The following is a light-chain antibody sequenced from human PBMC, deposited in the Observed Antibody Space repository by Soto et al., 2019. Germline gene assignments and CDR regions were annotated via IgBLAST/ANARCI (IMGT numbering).Light chain of an antibody. Sequence: DIVMTQSPDSLAVSLGERATINCKSSQSVLYSSNNKNYLAWYQQKPGQPPNQHIYWASTRESGVPDRFSGSWSGTDFTLTISSLQAEDVAVYYCQQYYSTPWTFGQGTKVEIK. CDR3: QQYYSTPWT. V-gene: IGKV4-1*01. CDR1: QSVLYSSNNKNY. CDR2: WAS. J-gene: IGKJ1*01.